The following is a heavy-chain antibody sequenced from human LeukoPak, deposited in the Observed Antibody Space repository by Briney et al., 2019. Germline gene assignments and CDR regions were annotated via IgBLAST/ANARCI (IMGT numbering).Heavy chain of an antibody. J-gene: IGHJ5*02. CDR1: GFTFSSYG. CDR3: ARGGRKAVAGTPNWFDP. Sequence: PGGSLRLSCAASGFTFSSYGMHWVRQAPGKGLEWVSYVSSSSSTIYYADSVKGRFTISRDNAKNSLYLQMNSLRAEDTAVYYCARGGRKAVAGTPNWFDPWGQGTLVTVSS. V-gene: IGHV3-48*01. CDR2: VSSSSSTI. D-gene: IGHD6-19*01.